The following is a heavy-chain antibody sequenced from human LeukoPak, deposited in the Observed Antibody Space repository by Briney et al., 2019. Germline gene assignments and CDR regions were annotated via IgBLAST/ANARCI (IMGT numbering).Heavy chain of an antibody. CDR2: MNPNSGDT. CDR3: ATNERDGYNYGWYFDL. V-gene: IGHV1-8*01. D-gene: IGHD5-24*01. CDR1: GYTFTSYD. J-gene: IGHJ2*01. Sequence: EASVKVSCKASGYTFTSYDINWVRQATGQGLEWMGWMNPNSGDTGYVQKFQGRVTITTDESTSTAYMELSSLRSEDTAVYYCATNERDGYNYGWYFDLWSRGTLVTVSS.